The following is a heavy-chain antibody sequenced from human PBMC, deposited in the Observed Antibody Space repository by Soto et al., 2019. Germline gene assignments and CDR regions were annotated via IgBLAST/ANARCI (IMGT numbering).Heavy chain of an antibody. Sequence: GGSLRLSCAASGFTSINYGMHWVRQAPGKGLEWVEVISYDGSNKYYADSVKGRFTISRDNSKNTVYLQMNSLRAEDTAVYYCAKGIGPYDSSGPVDYWGQGTLVTVSS. V-gene: IGHV3-30*18. CDR3: AKGIGPYDSSGPVDY. D-gene: IGHD3-22*01. CDR2: ISYDGSNK. J-gene: IGHJ4*02. CDR1: GFTSINYG.